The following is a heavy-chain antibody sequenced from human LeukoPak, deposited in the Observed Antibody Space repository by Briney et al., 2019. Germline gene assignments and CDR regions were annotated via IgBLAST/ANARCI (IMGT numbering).Heavy chain of an antibody. V-gene: IGHV4-34*01. Sequence: PSETLSLTCGVYGGSFSGHYWSWIRQPPGKGLEWIGESIHSGSTNYNPSLESRVTISLDKPKNQFSLKLSSVTAADTAVYYCARGQTQLWFNHWGQGTLVTVSS. CDR2: SIHSGST. D-gene: IGHD2-2*01. CDR1: GGSFSGHY. CDR3: ARGQTQLWFNH. J-gene: IGHJ5*02.